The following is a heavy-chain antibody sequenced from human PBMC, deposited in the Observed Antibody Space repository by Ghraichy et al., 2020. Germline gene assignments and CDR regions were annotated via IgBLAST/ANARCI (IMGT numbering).Heavy chain of an antibody. CDR2: IKQDGSEK. D-gene: IGHD2-21*02. J-gene: IGHJ6*02. Sequence: SCAASGFTFSSYWMSWVRQAPGKGLEWVANIKQDGSEKYYVDSVKGRFTISRDNAKNSLYLQMNSLRAEDTAVYYCARVGVVSSSYCGGDCYNDYYYYGMDVWGQGTTVTVSS. CDR1: GFTFSSYW. CDR3: ARVGVVSSSYCGGDCYNDYYYYGMDV. V-gene: IGHV3-7*03.